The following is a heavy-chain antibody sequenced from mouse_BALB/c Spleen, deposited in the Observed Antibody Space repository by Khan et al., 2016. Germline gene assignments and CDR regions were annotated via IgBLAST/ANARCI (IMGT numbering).Heavy chain of an antibody. CDR2: INPYNDGT. D-gene: IGHD2-2*01. Sequence: VQLQQSGPELVKPGTSVKMSCKASGYTFTNYVIHWVKQKPGQGLEWVGYINPYNDGTKYNEKLKGKATLNSDKSYSTAYMELSSLTSEDSAVFCCARWGGYDGYWYFDVWGTGTTVTVSS. CDR1: GYTFTNYV. J-gene: IGHJ1*03. V-gene: IGHV1S136*01. CDR3: ARWGGYDGYWYFDV.